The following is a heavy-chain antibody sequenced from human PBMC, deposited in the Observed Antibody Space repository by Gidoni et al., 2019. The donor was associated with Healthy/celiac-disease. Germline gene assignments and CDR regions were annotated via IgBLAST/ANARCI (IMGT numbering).Heavy chain of an antibody. CDR3: ARIYNDYRNYVFDY. D-gene: IGHD4-4*01. CDR2: NYYSGST. Sequence: QVQLQESGPGLVKPSETLSLTCTVSGGSISSYYWSWIRQPPGNGLEWIGYNYYSGSTNYTPSLKSRVTLSVDTSKNQFSLKLSSVTAADTAVYYCARIYNDYRNYVFDYWGQGTLVTVSS. V-gene: IGHV4-59*01. CDR1: GGSISSYY. J-gene: IGHJ4*02.